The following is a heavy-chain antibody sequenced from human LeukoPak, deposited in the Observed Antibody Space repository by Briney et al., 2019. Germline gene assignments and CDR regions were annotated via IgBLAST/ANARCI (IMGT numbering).Heavy chain of an antibody. V-gene: IGHV4-39*01. CDR3: ARPAYGDYDDAFDI. CDR1: AGSISSSSYY. CDR2: IYSSGST. J-gene: IGHJ3*02. Sequence: PSETLSLTCTVSAGSISSSSYYWGWIRQPPGNGLKRLGSIYSSGSTYYNPSLKSRVTISVDTSKNQFSLKLSSVTAADTAVYYCARPAYGDYDDAFDIWGQGTMVTVSS. D-gene: IGHD4-17*01.